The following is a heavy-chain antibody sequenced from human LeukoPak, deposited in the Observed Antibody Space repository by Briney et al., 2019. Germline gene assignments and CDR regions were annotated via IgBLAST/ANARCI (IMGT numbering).Heavy chain of an antibody. J-gene: IGHJ3*02. V-gene: IGHV4-39*07. Sequence: SETLSLTCTVSGGSISSSSYYWGWIRQPPGKGLEWIGSIYYSGSTYYNPSLKSRVTTSVDTSKNQFSLKLSSVTAADTAVYYCARDWPYDDYVWGSPDAFDIWGQGTMVTVSS. CDR1: GGSISSSSYY. D-gene: IGHD3-16*01. CDR2: IYYSGST. CDR3: ARDWPYDDYVWGSPDAFDI.